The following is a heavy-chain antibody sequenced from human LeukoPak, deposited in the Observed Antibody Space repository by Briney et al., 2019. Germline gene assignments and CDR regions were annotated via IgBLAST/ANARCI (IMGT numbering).Heavy chain of an antibody. CDR3: ARGGVAAAGTFDY. CDR1: GGSISSSSYY. J-gene: IGHJ4*02. D-gene: IGHD6-13*01. CDR2: IYYSGST. V-gene: IGHV4-39*07. Sequence: SETLSLTCTVSGGSISSSSYYWGWIRQPPGKGLEWIGSIYYSGSTYYNPSLKSRVTISVDTSKNQFSLKLSSVTAADTAVYYCARGGVAAAGTFDYWGQGTLVTVSS.